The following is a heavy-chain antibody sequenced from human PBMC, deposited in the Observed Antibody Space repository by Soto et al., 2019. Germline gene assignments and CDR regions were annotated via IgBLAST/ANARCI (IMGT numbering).Heavy chain of an antibody. CDR2: IGIGSSTK. Sequence: GGSLRLSCAASGFTFRNYGMNWVRQATGKGVEWVSYIGIGSSTKYYADSVKGRFTISRDNAKNSLYLQMNSLRAEDTAVYYCARDQLYYNDISGRPLNAFDVWGQGTMVTVSS. CDR1: GFTFRNYG. V-gene: IGHV3-48*01. J-gene: IGHJ3*01. CDR3: ARDQLYYNDISGRPLNAFDV. D-gene: IGHD3-22*01.